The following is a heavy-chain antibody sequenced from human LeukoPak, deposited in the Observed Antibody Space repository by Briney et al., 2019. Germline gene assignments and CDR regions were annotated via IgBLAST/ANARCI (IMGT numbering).Heavy chain of an antibody. Sequence: ASVKVSCKASGYTFTGYYMHWVRQAPGQGLEWMGWINPNSGGTNYAQKFQGRVTMTRDTSISTAYMELNSLRSDDTAVYYCARGGNYSPYGMDVWGQGTTVTVSS. V-gene: IGHV1-2*02. D-gene: IGHD1-7*01. CDR2: INPNSGGT. J-gene: IGHJ6*02. CDR1: GYTFTGYY. CDR3: ARGGNYSPYGMDV.